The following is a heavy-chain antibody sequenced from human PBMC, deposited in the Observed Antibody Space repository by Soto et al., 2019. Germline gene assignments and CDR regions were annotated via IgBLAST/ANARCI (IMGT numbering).Heavy chain of an antibody. J-gene: IGHJ4*02. CDR1: GFTFSSYG. V-gene: IGHV3-33*01. CDR2: IWYDGSNK. Sequence: QVQLVESGGGVVQPGRSLRLSCAASGFTFSSYGMHWVRQAPGKGLEWVAVIWYDGSNKYYADSVKGRFTISRDNSKNTLYPQMNSLRAEDTAVYYCARDSPQVERLGAFDYWGQGTLVTVSS. CDR3: ARDSPQVERLGAFDY. D-gene: IGHD1-1*01.